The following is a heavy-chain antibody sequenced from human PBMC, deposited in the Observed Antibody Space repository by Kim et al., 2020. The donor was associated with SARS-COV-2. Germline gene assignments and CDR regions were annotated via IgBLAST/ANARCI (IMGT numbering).Heavy chain of an antibody. D-gene: IGHD2-2*02. CDR3: AKVADIVVVPAAIDPYAFDI. Sequence: RFTSSRDNSKNTLYLQMNSLRAEDTAVYYCAKVADIVVVPAAIDPYAFDIWGQGTMVTVSS. V-gene: IGHV3-23*01. J-gene: IGHJ3*02.